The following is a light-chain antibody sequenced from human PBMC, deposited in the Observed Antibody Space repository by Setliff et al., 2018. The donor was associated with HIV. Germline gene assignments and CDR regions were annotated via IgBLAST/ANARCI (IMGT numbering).Light chain of an antibody. CDR1: SSDVGGYNY. CDR2: DVS. Sequence: QSVLAQPASVSGSPGQSITISCTGTSSDVGGYNYVSWYQQHPGKAPKLMISDVSNRPSGVSNRFSGSKSGNTASLTISGLQAEDEADYYCSSYTSSTPLEVFGTGTKGTVL. V-gene: IGLV2-14*03. J-gene: IGLJ1*01. CDR3: SSYTSSTPLEV.